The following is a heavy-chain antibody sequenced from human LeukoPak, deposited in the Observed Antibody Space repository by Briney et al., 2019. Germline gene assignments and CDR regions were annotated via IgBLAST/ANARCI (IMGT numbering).Heavy chain of an antibody. CDR1: GFTFDDYA. D-gene: IGHD6-19*01. V-gene: IGHV3-9*01. J-gene: IGHJ4*02. CDR2: ISWNSGSI. CDR3: ATVAG. Sequence: GGSLRLSCAASGFTFDDYAMLWVRQAPGKGLEWVSGISWNSGSIGYADSVKGRFTISRDNSKNTLYLQMNSLRAEDTAVYYCATVAGWGQGTLVTVSS.